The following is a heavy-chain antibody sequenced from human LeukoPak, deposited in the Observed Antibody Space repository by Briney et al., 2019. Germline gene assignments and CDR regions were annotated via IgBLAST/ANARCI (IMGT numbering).Heavy chain of an antibody. CDR3: ARDPNGDYIGAFEF. D-gene: IGHD4-17*01. Sequence: PGGSLRLSCAASGFTFSSYAMSWVRQAPGQGLEWVSAITSAGAPRYADSVKGRFTISRDNSKNTLYLQMNSLRAEDTAQYFCARDPNGDYIGAFEFWGQGTGVTVSS. V-gene: IGHV3-23*01. CDR1: GFTFSSYA. J-gene: IGHJ3*01. CDR2: ITSAGAP.